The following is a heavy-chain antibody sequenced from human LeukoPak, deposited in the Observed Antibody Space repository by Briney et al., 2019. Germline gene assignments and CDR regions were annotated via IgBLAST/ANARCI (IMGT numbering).Heavy chain of an antibody. V-gene: IGHV4-61*03. J-gene: IGHJ5*02. D-gene: IGHD6-13*01. CDR2: IYYTGST. CDR1: GYSISSGYY. CDR3: ARHEGSSWYWFDP. Sequence: PSETLSLTCTVSGYSISSGYYWSWIRQPPGKGLEWIGYIYYTGSTNYNPSLKSRVTMSVDTSKTYFSLRMTSVTAADTAMYYCARHEGSSWYWFDPWGQGTLVTVSS.